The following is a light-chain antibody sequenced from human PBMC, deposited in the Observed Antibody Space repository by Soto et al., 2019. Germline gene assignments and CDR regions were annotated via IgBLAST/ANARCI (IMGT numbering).Light chain of an antibody. CDR1: ISDVGGYNY. CDR2: DVN. J-gene: IGLJ3*02. CDR3: CSYAGSYIWV. Sequence: QSALTQPRSVSGSPGQSVTISCTGTISDVGGYNYVSWYQLHPGKAPKLMIYDVNKWPSGVPDRFSGSKSGNPASLTISGPQADDEADYYCCSYAGSYIWVFGGVTKLTVL. V-gene: IGLV2-11*01.